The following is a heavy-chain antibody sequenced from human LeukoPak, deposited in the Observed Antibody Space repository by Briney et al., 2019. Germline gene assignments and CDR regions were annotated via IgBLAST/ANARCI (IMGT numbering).Heavy chain of an antibody. Sequence: ASVKVSCKASGGTFSSYAISWVRQAPGKGLEWMGGFDPEDGETIYAQKFQGRVTMTEDTSTDTAYMELSSLRSEDTAVYYCATGSPITGTTLLFYWGQGTLVTVSS. V-gene: IGHV1-24*01. J-gene: IGHJ4*02. D-gene: IGHD1-7*01. CDR1: GGTFSSYA. CDR2: FDPEDGET. CDR3: ATGSPITGTTLLFY.